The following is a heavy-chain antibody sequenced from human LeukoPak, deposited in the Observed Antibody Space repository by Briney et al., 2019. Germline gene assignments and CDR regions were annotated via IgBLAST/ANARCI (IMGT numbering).Heavy chain of an antibody. Sequence: SETLSLTCTVSRGSISSYYWSWIRQPPGKGLEWIGYIYYSGNTNYNPSLKSRVTISVDTSRNQFSLNLSSVTAADTAIYYCARHFCSGHNCYYFDYWGRGTLVTVSS. J-gene: IGHJ4*02. CDR3: ARHFCSGHNCYYFDY. D-gene: IGHD2-15*01. V-gene: IGHV4-59*01. CDR1: RGSISSYY. CDR2: IYYSGNT.